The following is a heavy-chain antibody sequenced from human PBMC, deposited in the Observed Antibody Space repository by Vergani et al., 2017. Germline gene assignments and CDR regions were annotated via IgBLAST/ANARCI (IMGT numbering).Heavy chain of an antibody. V-gene: IGHV3-43*01. CDR2: ISWDGGST. CDR3: AKSSSSQYYFDY. J-gene: IGHJ4*02. Sequence: EVQLVESGGVVVKPGGSLRISCAASGFTFDDYTMHWVRQAPGKGLEWVSLISWDGGSTYYADSVKGRFTISRDNSKNSLYLQMNSLRTEDTALYYCAKSSSSQYYFDYWGQGTLVTGSS. CDR1: GFTFDDYT. D-gene: IGHD6-13*01.